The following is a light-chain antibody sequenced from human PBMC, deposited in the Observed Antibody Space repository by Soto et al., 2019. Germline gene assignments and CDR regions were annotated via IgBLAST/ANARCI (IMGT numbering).Light chain of an antibody. CDR1: QSVSSN. V-gene: IGKV3-20*01. Sequence: EIVSTQSPATLSLSPGERATLSCRASQSVSSNLAWYQQKPGQAPRLLIFGASIRATGIPDRFSGSGSGTDFTLTISSLQSEDFAVYYCQQYGSSPATFGQGTKVDIK. CDR2: GAS. J-gene: IGKJ1*01. CDR3: QQYGSSPAT.